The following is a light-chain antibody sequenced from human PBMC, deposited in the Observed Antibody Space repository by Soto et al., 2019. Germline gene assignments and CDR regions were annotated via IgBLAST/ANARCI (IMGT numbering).Light chain of an antibody. CDR2: LGS. V-gene: IGKV2-28*01. Sequence: DIVMTQSPLSLPVTPGEPASISCRSSQSLLHSNGYNYLDWYLQKPGQSPQLLIYLGSNRASGVPDRFSGSXSGTDFTLKIXRVEAXDVGVYYCMQALQTPWTFGQGTKVEIK. CDR1: QSLLHSNGYNY. CDR3: MQALQTPWT. J-gene: IGKJ1*01.